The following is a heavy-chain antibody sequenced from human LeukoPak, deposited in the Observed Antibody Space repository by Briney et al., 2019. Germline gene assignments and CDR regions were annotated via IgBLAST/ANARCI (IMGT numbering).Heavy chain of an antibody. J-gene: IGHJ4*02. CDR2: ISAYNGNT. CDR1: GYNFSSHG. V-gene: IGHV1-18*01. Sequence: RGASAKISCKASGYNFSSHGISWVRQAPGQGLEWIGWISAYNGNTNYAQKLQGRVTMTTDKSTSTAYMAMRSLRTEDTAVYYCARPWYYDSSGYGYWGQATLVTVSS. D-gene: IGHD3-22*01. CDR3: ARPWYYDSSGYGY.